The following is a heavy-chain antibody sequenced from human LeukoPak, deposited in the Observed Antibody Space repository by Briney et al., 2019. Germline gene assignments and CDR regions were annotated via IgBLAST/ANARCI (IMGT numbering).Heavy chain of an antibody. J-gene: IGHJ4*02. CDR2: INPNTGAT. CDR3: ARDRVGSGWPRPYYFEF. V-gene: IGHV1-2*02. Sequence: ASVKVSCRPFGYTFTGYYIHWVRQAPGLGLEWMGWINPNTGATMYGQKFQGRVTLTRDTSIDTAYMELTSLRSDDTALYYCARDRVGSGWPRPYYFEFWGQGSLVTVSS. D-gene: IGHD6-19*01. CDR1: GYTFTGYY.